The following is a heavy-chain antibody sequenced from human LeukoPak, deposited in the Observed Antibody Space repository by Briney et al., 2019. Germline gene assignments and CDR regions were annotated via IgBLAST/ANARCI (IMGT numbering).Heavy chain of an antibody. D-gene: IGHD2-15*01. J-gene: IGHJ4*02. V-gene: IGHV4-34*01. CDR3: ARGPVAGRLYYFDY. CDR2: INHSGST. CDR1: GGSFSGYY. Sequence: SGTLSLTCAVYGGSFSGYYWSWIRQPPGKGLEWIGEINHSGSTNYNPSLKSRVTISVDTSKNQFPLKLSSVTAADTAVYYCARGPVAGRLYYFDYWGQGTLVTVSS.